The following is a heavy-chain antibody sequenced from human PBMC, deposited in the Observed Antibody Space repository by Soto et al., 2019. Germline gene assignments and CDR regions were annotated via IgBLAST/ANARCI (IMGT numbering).Heavy chain of an antibody. D-gene: IGHD3-22*01. J-gene: IGHJ4*02. Sequence: PGGSLRLSCAASGFSFSNAWMNWVRQAPRKGLEWVGRIKSKTDGETTDYVAPVEGRFTISRDDSKTTLYLQMNSLKTEDTAVYDGTPASSAYWNIYWGQENLVTVSS. CDR2: IKSKTDGETT. V-gene: IGHV3-15*07. CDR1: GFSFSNAW. CDR3: TPASSAYWNIY.